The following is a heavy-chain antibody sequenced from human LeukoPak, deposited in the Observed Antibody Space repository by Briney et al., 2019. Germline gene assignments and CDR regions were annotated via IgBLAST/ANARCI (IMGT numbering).Heavy chain of an antibody. CDR2: IRYDGSNK. V-gene: IGHV3-30*02. CDR1: GFTFSSYG. CDR3: AKSSIVGATGGYFDY. D-gene: IGHD1-26*01. Sequence: GGSLRLSCAASGFTFSSYGMHWVRQAPGKGLEWVAFIRYDGSNKYYADSVKGRFTISRDNSKNTLYLQMNSLRAEDTAVYYCAKSSIVGATGGYFDYWGQGTLVTVSS. J-gene: IGHJ4*02.